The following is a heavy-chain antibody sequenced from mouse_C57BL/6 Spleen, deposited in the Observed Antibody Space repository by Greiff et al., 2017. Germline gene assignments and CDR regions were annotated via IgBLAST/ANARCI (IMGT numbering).Heavy chain of an antibody. J-gene: IGHJ3*01. CDR3: ARKGYPPFAY. CDR1: GYTFTDYN. CDR2: INLNNGGT. V-gene: IGHV1-18*01. Sequence: EVQLQQSGPELVKPGASVKIPCKASGYTFTDYNMDWVKQSHGKSLEWIGDINLNNGGTIYNQKFKGKATLTVDKSSSTAYMELRSLTSEDTAVYYCARKGYPPFAYWGQGALVTVSA. D-gene: IGHD3-2*02.